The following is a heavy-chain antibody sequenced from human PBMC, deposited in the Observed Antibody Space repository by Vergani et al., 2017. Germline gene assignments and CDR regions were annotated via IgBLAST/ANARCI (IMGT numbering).Heavy chain of an antibody. CDR2: ISAYNDNT. CDR1: GYTFTSYG. J-gene: IGHJ6*02. V-gene: IGHV1-18*04. Sequence: QVQLVQSGAEVKKPGASVKVSCKASGYTFTSYGISWVRQAPGQGLEWMGWISAYNDNTNYAQKLQGRVTMTTDTSTRTAYMELRSLRSDDTAVYYCARDHFIVGAEYCYGMDVWGQGTTVTVSS. CDR3: ARDHFIVGAEYCYGMDV. D-gene: IGHD1-26*01.